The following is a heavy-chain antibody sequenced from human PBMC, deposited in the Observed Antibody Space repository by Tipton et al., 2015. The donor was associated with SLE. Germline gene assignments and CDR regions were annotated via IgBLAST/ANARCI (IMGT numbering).Heavy chain of an antibody. CDR3: AKDGGGEDTSGYFPGLNY. CDR1: GFTFSNVW. V-gene: IGHV3-33*06. D-gene: IGHD3-22*01. CDR2: MWSDGNTK. J-gene: IGHJ4*02. Sequence: QVQLVQSGGGLVKPGGSLRISCAASGFTFSNVWMSWVRQAPGKGLEWVAVMWSDGNTKFYADSVKGRFTISRDNSKNTLYLEMNSLRAEDTAVYYCAKDGGGEDTSGYFPGLNYWGQGTLVTVSS.